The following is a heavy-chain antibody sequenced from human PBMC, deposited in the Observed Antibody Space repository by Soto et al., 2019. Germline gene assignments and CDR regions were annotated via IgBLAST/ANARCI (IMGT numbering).Heavy chain of an antibody. J-gene: IGHJ5*02. CDR2: ISGSGGST. Sequence: GGSLRLSCAASGFTFSSYAMSWVRQAPGKGLEWVSAISGSGGSTYYADSVKGRFTISRDNSKNTLYLQMNSLRAEDTAVYYCALARGFWSGYWKNWFDPWGQGTLVTVSS. V-gene: IGHV3-23*01. CDR3: ALARGFWSGYWKNWFDP. CDR1: GFTFSSYA. D-gene: IGHD3-3*01.